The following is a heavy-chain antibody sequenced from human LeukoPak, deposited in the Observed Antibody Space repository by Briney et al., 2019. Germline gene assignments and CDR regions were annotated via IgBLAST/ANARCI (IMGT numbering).Heavy chain of an antibody. Sequence: GGSLRLSCAASGFTFSSYAMSWVRQAPGKGLEWVSAISGSGGSTYYADSVKGRFTISRDNSKNTLYLQMNSLRAEDTAVYYCAKDQSYCGGDCYVYFDYWGPGTLVTVSS. CDR2: ISGSGGST. J-gene: IGHJ4*02. CDR1: GFTFSSYA. V-gene: IGHV3-23*01. CDR3: AKDQSYCGGDCYVYFDY. D-gene: IGHD2-21*02.